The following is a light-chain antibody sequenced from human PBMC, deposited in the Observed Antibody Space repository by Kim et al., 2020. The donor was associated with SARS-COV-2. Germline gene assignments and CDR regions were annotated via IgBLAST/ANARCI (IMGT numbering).Light chain of an antibody. CDR3: NSRDSSGSHLI. V-gene: IGLV3-19*01. CDR2: GKN. J-gene: IGLJ2*01. CDR1: SLRSYY. Sequence: SSELTQDPAVSVALGQTVTITCQGDSLRSYYATWYQQMQGQAPLLFIYGKNNRPSGIPDRFSGSNSGNTASLTITGAQAQDEADYYCNSRDSSGSHLIFGGGTKLTVL.